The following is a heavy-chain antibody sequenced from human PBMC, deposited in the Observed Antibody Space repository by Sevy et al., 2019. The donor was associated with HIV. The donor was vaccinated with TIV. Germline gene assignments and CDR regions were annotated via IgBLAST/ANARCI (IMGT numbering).Heavy chain of an antibody. CDR3: ARHRDYYDSSGYGTFDP. CDR2: MNPNTGNT. D-gene: IGHD3-22*01. J-gene: IGHJ5*02. V-gene: IGHV1-8*01. CDR1: GYTFTSYD. Sequence: ASVKVSCKASGYTFTSYDINWVRPASGQGLEWMGWMNPNTGNTGYAQKFQGRVTMTRNTSISTAYMELSSLRSEDTAVYYCARHRDYYDSSGYGTFDPWGQGTLVTVSS.